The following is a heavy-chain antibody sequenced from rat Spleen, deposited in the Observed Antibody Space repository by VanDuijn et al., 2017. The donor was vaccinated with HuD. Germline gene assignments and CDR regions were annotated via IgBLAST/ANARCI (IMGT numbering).Heavy chain of an antibody. CDR3: AVAGYGY. D-gene: IGHD1-7*01. J-gene: IGHJ2*01. CDR2: LSSDGGST. V-gene: IGHV5-58*01. CDR1: GFTFSSYW. Sequence: EVQLVETGGGLVQPGTSLKLSCVASGFTFSSYWMYWTRQAPGKGLEWVSSLSSDGGSTFYPDSVRGRFTISRDNAENTVYLQMNSLRSEDTATYYCAVAGYGYWGQGVMVTVSS.